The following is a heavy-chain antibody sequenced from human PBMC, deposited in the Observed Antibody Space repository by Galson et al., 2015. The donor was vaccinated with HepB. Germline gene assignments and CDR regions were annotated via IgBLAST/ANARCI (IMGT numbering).Heavy chain of an antibody. CDR1: GYTFTNYD. CDR2: MNPNSGNT. CDR3: ARGFCEATIFFSDY. D-gene: IGHD5-12*01. Sequence: SVKVSCKASGYTFTNYDINWVRQATGQGLEWMGWMNPNSGNTGYAQKFQGRVTMTRNTSISTAYMEVSSLRSEDTAVYYCARGFCEATIFFSDYWGQGALVTVSS. V-gene: IGHV1-8*01. J-gene: IGHJ4*02.